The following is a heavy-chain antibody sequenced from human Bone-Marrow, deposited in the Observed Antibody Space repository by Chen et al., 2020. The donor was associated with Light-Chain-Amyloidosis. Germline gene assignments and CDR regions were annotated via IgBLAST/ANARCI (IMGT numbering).Heavy chain of an antibody. CDR3: ARRRDDYNFDY. D-gene: IGHD4-4*01. CDR1: GYTFPNYW. CDR2: IYPDDSDA. J-gene: IGHJ4*02. Sequence: VKKPGESLKISCKGSGYTFPNYWIGWVRQMPGKGLEWMGVIYPDDSDARYSPSFEGQVTISADKSITTAYLQWRSLKASDTAMYYCARRRDDYNFDYWGQGTLVTVSS. V-gene: IGHV5-51*01.